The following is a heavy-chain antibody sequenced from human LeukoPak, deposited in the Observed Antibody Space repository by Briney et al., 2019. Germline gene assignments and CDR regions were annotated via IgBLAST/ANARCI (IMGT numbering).Heavy chain of an antibody. D-gene: IGHD3-3*01. J-gene: IGHJ3*02. Sequence: PGVSLRLSCAASGFTFSSYHMNWVRQAPGKGQEWVSSIDKRSNDIHHADSVKGRFTISRDNAKNSLYLQMNSLRVEDTAVYYCAREGARGDDLAEAFDIWGQGTMVTVSS. CDR1: GFTFSSYH. V-gene: IGHV3-21*01. CDR2: IDKRSNDI. CDR3: AREGARGDDLAEAFDI.